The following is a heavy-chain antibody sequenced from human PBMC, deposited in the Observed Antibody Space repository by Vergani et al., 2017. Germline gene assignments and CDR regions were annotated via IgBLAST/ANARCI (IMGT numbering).Heavy chain of an antibody. CDR2: INHSGST. V-gene: IGHV4-39*07. D-gene: IGHD5-18*01. CDR1: GGSISSSSYY. J-gene: IGHJ4*02. Sequence: QLQLQESGPGLVKPSETLSLTCTVSGGSISSSSYYWSWIRQPPGKGLEWIGEINHSGSTNYNPSLKSRVTISVDTSKNQFSLKLSSVTAADTAVYYCARGSYGPFDYWGQGTLVTVSS. CDR3: ARGSYGPFDY.